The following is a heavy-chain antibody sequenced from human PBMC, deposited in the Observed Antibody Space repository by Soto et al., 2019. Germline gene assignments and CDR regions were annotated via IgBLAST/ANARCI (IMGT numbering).Heavy chain of an antibody. J-gene: IGHJ3*02. V-gene: IGHV3-11*01. D-gene: IGHD1-1*01. CDR2: ISGGGGII. CDR1: GFTFSDFY. CDR3: ARRSGPSFAFDI. Sequence: QVQLVESGGGLVNPGGSLRLSCAASGFTFSDFYMTWIRQAPVKGLEWVSYISGGGGIIYYPDSVKGRFTISRDNAKNSLYLQMNSLRDEDTAIYYCARRSGPSFAFDIWGQGTMVTVSS.